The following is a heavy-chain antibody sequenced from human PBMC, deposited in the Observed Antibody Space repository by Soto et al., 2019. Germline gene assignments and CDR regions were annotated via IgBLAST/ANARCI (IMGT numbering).Heavy chain of an antibody. CDR2: IYHSGST. CDR3: ARDWTAGYSSSHPGWFDP. J-gene: IGHJ5*02. V-gene: IGHV4-38-2*02. Sequence: SETLSLTCAVSGYSISSGYYWGWIRQPPGKGLEWIGSIYHSGSTYCNPSLKSRVTISVDTSKNQFSLKLSSVTAADTAVYYCARDWTAGYSSSHPGWFDPWGQGXLVTVSS. CDR1: GYSISSGYY. D-gene: IGHD6-6*01.